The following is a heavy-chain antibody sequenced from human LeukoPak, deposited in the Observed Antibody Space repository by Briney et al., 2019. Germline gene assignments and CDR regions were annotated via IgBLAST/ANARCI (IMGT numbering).Heavy chain of an antibody. J-gene: IGHJ2*01. CDR3: ARVPTGYRYFDL. V-gene: IGHV3-48*01. CDR1: GFTFSDYS. D-gene: IGHD1-1*01. Sequence: PGGSLRLSCAASGFTFSDYSMNWVRQAPGKGLEWISYIGIDSGNTNYADSVKGRFTISGDKAKNSLYLQMNSLRVEDTAVYYCARVPTGYRYFDLWGRGTLVTVSS. CDR2: IGIDSGNT.